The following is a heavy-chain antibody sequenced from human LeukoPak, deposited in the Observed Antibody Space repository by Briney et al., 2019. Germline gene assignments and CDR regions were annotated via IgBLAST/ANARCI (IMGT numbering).Heavy chain of an antibody. CDR1: GGSISTYY. CDR2: IYYSGST. CDR3: ARDPSYGSGSYYFRFDP. J-gene: IGHJ5*02. D-gene: IGHD3-10*01. V-gene: IGHV4-59*01. Sequence: SETLSLTCTVSGGSISTYYWSWIRQPPGKGLEWIGYIYYSGSTNYNPSLKSRVSISVDTSKNQFSLKLNSVTAADTAVYYCARDPSYGSGSYYFRFDPWGQGTLVTVSS.